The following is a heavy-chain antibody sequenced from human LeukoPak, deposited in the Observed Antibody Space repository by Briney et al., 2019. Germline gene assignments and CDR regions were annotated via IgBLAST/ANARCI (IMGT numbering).Heavy chain of an antibody. V-gene: IGHV1-69*04. Sequence: PAASLKLSCKASGGTFSSYYISWMRQAPGQGLEWMGKIIPIFGIANYAQKFKGRVTITADKSTSTAYMELSSLRSEDTAVYHGARDLAVAGTLDGMDVWGQGTTVTVSS. CDR3: ARDLAVAGTLDGMDV. J-gene: IGHJ6*02. CDR2: IIPIFGIA. CDR1: GGTFSSYY. D-gene: IGHD6-19*01.